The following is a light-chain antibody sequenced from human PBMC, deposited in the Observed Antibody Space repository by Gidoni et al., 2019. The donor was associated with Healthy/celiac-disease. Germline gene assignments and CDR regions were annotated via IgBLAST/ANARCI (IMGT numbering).Light chain of an antibody. CDR3: QQCYSTRALT. V-gene: IGKV1-39*01. CDR1: KSISSY. CDR2: AAS. J-gene: IGKJ4*01. Sequence: DIQMTQSPSSLSASVGDRVTITCRASKSISSYLNWYQQRPRKDPKLLIYAASSLQSGVPSRFSGSAAGTDLTLPINSLQPRDFATYYCQQCYSTRALTFGGGTKVEIK.